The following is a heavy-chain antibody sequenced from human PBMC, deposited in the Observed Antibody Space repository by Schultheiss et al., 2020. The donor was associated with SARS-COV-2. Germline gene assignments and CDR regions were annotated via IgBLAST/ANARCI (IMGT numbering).Heavy chain of an antibody. CDR1: GYSISSGYY. CDR2: INHSGST. V-gene: IGHV4-38-2*01. D-gene: IGHD6-13*01. Sequence: SQTLSLTCAVSGYSISSGYYWGWIRQPPGKGLEWIGEINHSGSTNYNPSLKSRVTVSLDTSKNQFSLRLSSVTAADTAVYYCARGRYVAAAGYYFDSWGQGTLVTVSS. J-gene: IGHJ4*02. CDR3: ARGRYVAAAGYYFDS.